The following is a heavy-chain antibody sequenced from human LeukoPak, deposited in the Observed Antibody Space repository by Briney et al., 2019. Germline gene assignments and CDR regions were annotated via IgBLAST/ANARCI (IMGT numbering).Heavy chain of an antibody. V-gene: IGHV3-23*01. CDR2: ISGSGGST. CDR1: GFTFSSYA. Sequence: GGSLRLSCAASGFTFSSYAMSWVRQAPGKGREWVSAISGSGGSTYYADSVKGRFTISRDNSKNPLYLQMNSLRAEDTAVYYCAKGGSGAAAYYFDYWGQGTLVTVSS. CDR3: AKGGSGAAAYYFDY. D-gene: IGHD6-13*01. J-gene: IGHJ4*02.